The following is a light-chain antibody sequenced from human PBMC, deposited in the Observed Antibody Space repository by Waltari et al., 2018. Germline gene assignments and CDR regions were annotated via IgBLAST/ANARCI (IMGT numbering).Light chain of an antibody. J-gene: IGKJ1*01. CDR2: RAS. Sequence: EIALTQSPGTASLSPGERVTLSCRARQSVGSSSLAWYQHKPGQAPRLVIYRASRRATCIPDRFSGSGSGTDFSLTISRLEPEDFAVYYCQQHGTLPATFGQGTKVEIK. V-gene: IGKV3-20*01. CDR3: QQHGTLPAT. CDR1: QSVGSSS.